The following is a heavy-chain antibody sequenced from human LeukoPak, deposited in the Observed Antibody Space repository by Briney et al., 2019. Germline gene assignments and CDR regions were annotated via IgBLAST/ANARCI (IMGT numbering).Heavy chain of an antibody. V-gene: IGHV1-2*04. CDR3: ATTMVRGAFLFDY. D-gene: IGHD3-10*01. CDR1: GYTFTGCY. CDR2: INPNSGGT. Sequence: ASVKVSCKASGYTFTGCYMHWVRQAPGQGLEWMGWINPNSGGTNYAQKFQGWVTMTRDTSISTAYMELSRLRSDDTAVYYCATTMVRGAFLFDYWGQGTLVTVSS. J-gene: IGHJ4*02.